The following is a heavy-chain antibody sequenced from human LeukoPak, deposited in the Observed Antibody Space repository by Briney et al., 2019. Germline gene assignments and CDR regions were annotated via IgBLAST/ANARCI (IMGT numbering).Heavy chain of an antibody. CDR1: GFTFSSYA. CDR3: AKEGCTGTSCYSNS. V-gene: IGHV3-23*01. D-gene: IGHD2-2*01. J-gene: IGHJ4*02. CDR2: ISGSDGST. Sequence: PGGSLRLSCAASGFTFSSYAMSWVRQAPGKGLEWVSVISGSDGSTYYADSVKGRFTISRDNSKNTLYLQMNSLRAEDTALYYCAKEGCTGTSCYSNSWGQGTLVTVSS.